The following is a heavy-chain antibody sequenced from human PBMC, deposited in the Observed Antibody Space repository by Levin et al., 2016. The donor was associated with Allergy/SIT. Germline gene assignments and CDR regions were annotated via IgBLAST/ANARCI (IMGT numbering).Heavy chain of an antibody. Sequence: SETLSLTCTVSGDSMTSSSYYWGWLRQPPGKGLEWIGLIYYSGATYFSPSLKSRITISVDTSKNQFSLNLSSVSASDTAVYHCASTDAQVVPATIVDLWGQGTLVTVSS. CDR1: GDSMTSSSYY. J-gene: IGHJ5*02. D-gene: IGHD2-2*01. CDR3: ASTDAQVVPATIVDL. V-gene: IGHV4-39*01. CDR2: IYYSGAT.